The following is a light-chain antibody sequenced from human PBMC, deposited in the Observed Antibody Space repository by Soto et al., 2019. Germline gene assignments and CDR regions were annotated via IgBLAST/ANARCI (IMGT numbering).Light chain of an antibody. CDR3: QQYYRGYT. CDR2: GAS. CDR1: QSVGSK. V-gene: IGKV3-15*01. Sequence: IVMTQSPAALSVSPGGRATLSCRASQSVGSKLAWYQQKPGQAPRLLISGASTRATGFSARFSGSGSGTEFTLTITSLKPEDFAVYYCQQYYRGYTFGQGTKLEI. J-gene: IGKJ2*01.